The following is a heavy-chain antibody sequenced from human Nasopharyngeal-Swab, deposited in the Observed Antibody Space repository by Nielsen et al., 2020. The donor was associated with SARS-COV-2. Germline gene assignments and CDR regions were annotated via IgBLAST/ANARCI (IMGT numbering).Heavy chain of an antibody. Sequence: SVKVSCKASFSNYAISWVRQAPGQGLEWMGRIIPILGITNYAQKFHDRVTITADKSTSTAYMELSGLRSEDTAVYYCARGDTWVTVVTRRAFDIWGQGTMVTVSS. CDR2: IIPILGIT. CDR3: ARGDTWVTVVTRRAFDI. V-gene: IGHV1-69*04. D-gene: IGHD4-23*01. CDR1: FSNYA. J-gene: IGHJ3*02.